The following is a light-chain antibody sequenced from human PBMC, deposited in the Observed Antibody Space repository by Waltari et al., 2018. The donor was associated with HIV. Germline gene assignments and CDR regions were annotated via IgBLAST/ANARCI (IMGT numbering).Light chain of an antibody. J-gene: IGLJ1*01. CDR1: RSDVGNSDS. Sequence: QSALTQPASVSGSPGQSITISCSGTRSDVGNSDSVSWYQQHPGEAPRLMINDVTNRPSGVAFRFSGSKSDNTASLIISGLQAEDEADYYCSAYTTDNTLVFGTGTRVTVL. CDR2: DVT. V-gene: IGLV2-14*03. CDR3: SAYTTDNTLV.